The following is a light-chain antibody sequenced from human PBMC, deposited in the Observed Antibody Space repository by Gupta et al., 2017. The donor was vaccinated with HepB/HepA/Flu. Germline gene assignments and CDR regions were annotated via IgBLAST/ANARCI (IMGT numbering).Light chain of an antibody. CDR1: QNVVTNF. Sequence: EIVLTQSPGTLSLSPGERATLSCKASQNVVTNFLAWYQQRPGQAPRRLIYGASNMATGIPDRFTGSGSGTDFTLTITRLEPEDSAVYYCQQYGTAPVFGGGTKVEIK. V-gene: IGKV3-20*01. J-gene: IGKJ4*01. CDR3: QQYGTAPV. CDR2: GAS.